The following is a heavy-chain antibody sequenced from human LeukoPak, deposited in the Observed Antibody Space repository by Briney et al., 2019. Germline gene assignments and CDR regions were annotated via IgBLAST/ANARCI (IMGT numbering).Heavy chain of an antibody. Sequence: GASVKVSCKASGYTFTGYYMHWVRQAPGQGLEWMGWINPNSGGTNYAQKFQGRVTMTRDTSISTAYMELSRLRSDDTAVYYCARAMYPGAPADGAFDIWGQGTMVTVSS. CDR2: INPNSGGT. CDR1: GYTFTGYY. V-gene: IGHV1-2*02. D-gene: IGHD2-2*01. J-gene: IGHJ3*02. CDR3: ARAMYPGAPADGAFDI.